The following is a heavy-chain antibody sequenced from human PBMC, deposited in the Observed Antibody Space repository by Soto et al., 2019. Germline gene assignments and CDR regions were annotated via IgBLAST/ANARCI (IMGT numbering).Heavy chain of an antibody. CDR1: GGTFSSYT. CDR2: IIPILGIA. V-gene: IGHV1-69*02. J-gene: IGHJ4*02. Sequence: QVQLVQSGAEVKKPGSSVKVSCKASGGTFSSYTISWVRQAPGQGLEWMGRIIPILGIANYAQKFQGRVTITADKSTSTAYMELSSLRSEDTAVYYCARNPYSRTDANYFDYWGQGTLVTVSS. CDR3: ARNPYSRTDANYFDY. D-gene: IGHD1-26*01.